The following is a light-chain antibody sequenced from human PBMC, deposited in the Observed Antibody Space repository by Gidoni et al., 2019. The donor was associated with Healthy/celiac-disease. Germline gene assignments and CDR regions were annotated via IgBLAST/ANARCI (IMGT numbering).Light chain of an antibody. CDR1: QSVSSY. V-gene: IGKV3-11*01. CDR3: QQRSNWPPFT. J-gene: IGKJ3*01. CDR2: DAA. Sequence: VFTQSPATLSLSPGERPTLSSSASQSVSSYLACSQQNPGQAPSLLIYDAANRSTGIPATFSGSGSGTDFTLTIISLEPEDVAVYYCQQRSNWPPFTFGPGTKVDIK.